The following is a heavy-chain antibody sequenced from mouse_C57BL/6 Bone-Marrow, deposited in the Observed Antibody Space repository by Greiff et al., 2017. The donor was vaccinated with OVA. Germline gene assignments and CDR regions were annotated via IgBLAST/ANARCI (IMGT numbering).Heavy chain of an antibody. CDR1: GYTFTDYY. D-gene: IGHD1-1*01. CDR3: ARSTTVVAPYYAMDY. V-gene: IGHV1-75*01. Sequence: QVHVKQSGPELVKPGASVKISCKASGYTFTDYYINWVKQRPGQGLEWIGWIFPGSGSTYYNEKFKGKATLTVDKSSSTAYMLLSSLTSEDSAVYFCARSTTVVAPYYAMDYWGQGTSVTVSS. CDR2: IFPGSGST. J-gene: IGHJ4*01.